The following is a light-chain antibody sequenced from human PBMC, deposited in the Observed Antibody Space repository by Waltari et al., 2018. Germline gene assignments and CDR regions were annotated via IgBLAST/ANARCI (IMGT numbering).Light chain of an antibody. V-gene: IGKV1-39*01. J-gene: IGKJ4*01. CDR3: QQSSTNPPT. CDR2: DAS. Sequence: DIQMTQSPSSLSASVGDRLTIPCRASQSISTFLNWYQQRPGKAPILLISDASILQSGVPSRFSGSGSGTDFTLTINTLHTEDHDTHYPQQSSTNPPTFGGGTKVEIK. CDR1: QSISTF.